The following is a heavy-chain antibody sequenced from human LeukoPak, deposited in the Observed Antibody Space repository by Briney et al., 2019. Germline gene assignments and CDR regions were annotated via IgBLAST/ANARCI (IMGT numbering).Heavy chain of an antibody. CDR3: AKERKRLWLGRYYFDY. Sequence: PGGSLRLSCAASGFTFSSYAMSWVRQAPGKGLEWVSAISGSGGSTYYADSVKGRFTISRDNSKNTLYLQMNSLRAEDTAVYYRAKERKRLWLGRYYFDYWGQGTLVTVSS. CDR1: GFTFSSYA. D-gene: IGHD5-18*01. J-gene: IGHJ4*02. V-gene: IGHV3-23*01. CDR2: ISGSGGST.